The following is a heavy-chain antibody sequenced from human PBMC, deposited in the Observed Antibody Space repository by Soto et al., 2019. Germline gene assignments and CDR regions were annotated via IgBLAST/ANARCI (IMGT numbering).Heavy chain of an antibody. CDR3: AKEGGSGYDERWGGSDSGPRYYFDY. CDR1: GFTFSSYA. V-gene: IGHV3-23*01. CDR2: ISGSGGST. D-gene: IGHD5-12*01. J-gene: IGHJ4*02. Sequence: PGGSLRLSCAASGFTFSSYAMSWVRQAPGKGLEWVSAISGSGGSTYYADSVKGRFTISRDNSKNTLYLQMNSLRAEDTAVYYCAKEGGSGYDERWGGSDSGPRYYFDYWGQGTLVTVSS.